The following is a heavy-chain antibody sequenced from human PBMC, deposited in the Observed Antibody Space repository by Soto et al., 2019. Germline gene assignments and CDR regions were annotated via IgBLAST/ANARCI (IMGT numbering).Heavy chain of an antibody. CDR3: LSDHGGW. J-gene: IGHJ4*02. CDR1: GFTFYTYW. CDR2: IKSDGSEK. Sequence: EVQLVESGGGLVQPGGSLRLSCGASGFTFYTYWMNWVRQAPGMGLEWVANIKSDGSEKYYVDSVKGRFTISRDNTKKSRYLQMNIRRVEATAMYLCLSDHGGWWGPGTLVTVS. D-gene: IGHD6-19*01. V-gene: IGHV3-7*01.